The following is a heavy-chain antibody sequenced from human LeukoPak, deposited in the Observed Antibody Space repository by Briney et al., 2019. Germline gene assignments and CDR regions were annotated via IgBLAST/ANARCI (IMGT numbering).Heavy chain of an antibody. CDR1: GYTFTSYG. CDR3: ARDRSSRPYCSSTSCYGYWFDP. CDR2: ISAYNGNT. V-gene: IGHV1-18*01. Sequence: ASVKVSCKASGYTFTSYGISWVRQAPGQGLEWMGWISAYNGNTNYAQKLQGRVTMTTDTSTSTAHMELRSLRSDDTAVYYCARDRSSRPYCSSTSCYGYWFDPWGQGTLVTVSS. J-gene: IGHJ5*02. D-gene: IGHD2-2*01.